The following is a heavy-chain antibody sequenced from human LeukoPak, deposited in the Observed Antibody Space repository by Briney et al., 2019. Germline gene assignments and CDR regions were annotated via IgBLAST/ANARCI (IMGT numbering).Heavy chain of an antibody. CDR3: ARGRPITMVRGVGPDY. D-gene: IGHD3-10*01. V-gene: IGHV4-34*01. J-gene: IGHJ4*02. CDR1: GGSFSGYY. CDR2: INHSGST. Sequence: PSETLSLTCAVYGGSFSGYYWSWIRQPPGKGLEWIGEINHSGSTNYNPSFKSRVTISVDTSKNQFSLKLSSVTAADTAVYYCARGRPITMVRGVGPDYWGQGTLVTVSS.